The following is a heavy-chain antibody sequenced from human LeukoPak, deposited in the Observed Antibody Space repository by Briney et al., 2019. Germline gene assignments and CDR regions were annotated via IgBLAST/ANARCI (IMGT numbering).Heavy chain of an antibody. D-gene: IGHD3-16*01. CDR1: GFSLSTYW. CDR3: ARDGGYDY. J-gene: IGHJ4*02. V-gene: IGHV3-7*01. CDR2: IKQDRSEK. Sequence: GGSLRLSCAASGFSLSTYWMSWVRQAPGKGLELVANIKQDRSEKYYVDSVKGRFTISRDNAKNSLYLQMNSLRAEDTAVYYCARDGGYDYWGQGALVPVSS.